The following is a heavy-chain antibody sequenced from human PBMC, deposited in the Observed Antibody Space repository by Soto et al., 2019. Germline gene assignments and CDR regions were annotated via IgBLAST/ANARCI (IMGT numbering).Heavy chain of an antibody. J-gene: IGHJ4*02. CDR3: GRGRYYFDY. CDR2: INHSGGT. CDR1: GGSFSGYY. V-gene: IGHV4-34*01. Sequence: SETLSLTCAVYGGSFSGYYWSWIRQPPGKGLEWIGEINHSGGTNYNPSLKNRVTISVDTSKTQFSLKRRSVTAADTAVYYCGRGRYYFDYWGQGTLVTVSS.